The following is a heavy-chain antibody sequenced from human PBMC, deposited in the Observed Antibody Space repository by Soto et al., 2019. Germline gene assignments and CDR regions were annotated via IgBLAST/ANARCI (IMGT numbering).Heavy chain of an antibody. J-gene: IGHJ4*02. CDR1: GFTFSAYW. CDR3: AKGALWFGESEEDFDY. D-gene: IGHD3-10*01. CDR2: ISSDGSST. Sequence: GGSLRLSCAASGFTFSAYWMHWVRQAPGKGLVWVSRISSDGSSTDYADSVKGRFSISRDNAKNTLYLQMNSLRAEDTAVYYCAKGALWFGESEEDFDYWGQGTLVTVSS. V-gene: IGHV3-74*01.